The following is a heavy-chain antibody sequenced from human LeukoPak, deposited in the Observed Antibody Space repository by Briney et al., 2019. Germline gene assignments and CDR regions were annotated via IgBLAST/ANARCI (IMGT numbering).Heavy chain of an antibody. V-gene: IGHV1-69*05. CDR3: ARVMGRYATDY. CDR2: IIPIFGTA. D-gene: IGHD3-16*01. Sequence: SVKVSCKASGGTFSSYAISWVRQAPGQGLEWMGRIIPIFGTANYAQKFQGRVTITTDESTCTAYMELSSLRAEDTAVYYCARVMGRYATDYWGQGTLVTVSS. J-gene: IGHJ4*02. CDR1: GGTFSSYA.